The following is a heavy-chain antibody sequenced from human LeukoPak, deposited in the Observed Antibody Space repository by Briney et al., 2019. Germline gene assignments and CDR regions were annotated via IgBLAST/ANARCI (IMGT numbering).Heavy chain of an antibody. Sequence: GGSLRLSCAASGFTFSSYWMNWVRQVPGKGLVWVSRIASDGSSTTYADSVKGRFSISRDNAKNTLYLQMNSLSVEDTAVYYCARGRPHGNDYWGQGTLVTVSS. CDR1: GFTFSSYW. V-gene: IGHV3-74*01. CDR3: ARGRPHGNDY. D-gene: IGHD4-23*01. CDR2: IASDGSST. J-gene: IGHJ4*02.